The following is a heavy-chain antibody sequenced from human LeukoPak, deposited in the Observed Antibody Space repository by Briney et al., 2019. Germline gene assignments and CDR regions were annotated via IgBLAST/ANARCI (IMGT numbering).Heavy chain of an antibody. V-gene: IGHV3-33*08. CDR3: AGSIAVAGTIDY. CDR1: GFTFSNYG. D-gene: IGHD6-19*01. Sequence: PGGSLRLSCAASGFTFSNYGIHWVRQAPGKGLEWVAVIWYDGSNKYYADSVKGRFTISRDNSKNTLYLQMNSLRAEDTAVYYCAGSIAVAGTIDYWGQGTLVTVSS. J-gene: IGHJ4*02. CDR2: IWYDGSNK.